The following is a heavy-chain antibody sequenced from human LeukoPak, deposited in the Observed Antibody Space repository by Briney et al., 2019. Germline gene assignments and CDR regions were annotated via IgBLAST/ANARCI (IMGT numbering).Heavy chain of an antibody. CDR3: ARGGGANYWSGYEAY. CDR2: IYHSGSS. D-gene: IGHD3-3*01. V-gene: IGHV4-4*02. Sequence: SGTLSLTCAVSGGSISSSDWWSWVRQPPGKGLEWIGEIYHSGSSNYNPSLQSRVTISVDKSKNQFSLKLSSVTAADTAVYYCARGGGANYWSGYEAYWGQGTLVTASS. J-gene: IGHJ4*02. CDR1: GGSISSSDW.